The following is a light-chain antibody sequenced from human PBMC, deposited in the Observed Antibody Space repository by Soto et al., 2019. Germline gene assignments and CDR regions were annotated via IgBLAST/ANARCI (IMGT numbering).Light chain of an antibody. CDR3: QQYNNYST. CDR1: QSVSSN. CDR2: GAS. Sequence: EIVMTQSPATLSVSPGERATLSCRASQSVSSNLAWYQQKPGQAPRLLIYGASTRATGIPARFSGSGSGTEFTLTISSLQSEDFATYYCQQYNNYSTFGQGTKVEIK. V-gene: IGKV3-15*01. J-gene: IGKJ1*01.